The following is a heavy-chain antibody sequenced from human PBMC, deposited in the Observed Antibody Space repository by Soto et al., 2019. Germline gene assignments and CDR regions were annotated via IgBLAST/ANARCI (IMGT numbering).Heavy chain of an antibody. CDR3: TRHPGGRGYYTGMDV. D-gene: IGHD2-15*01. CDR1: GGTFSSYA. V-gene: IGHV1-69*12. J-gene: IGHJ6*02. CDR2: IIPIFGTA. Sequence: QVQLVQSGAEVKKPGASVKVSCKASGGTFSSYAISWVRQAPGQGLEWMGGIIPIFGTANYAQKFQGRVTIAAYEYPSTAYMELSSLSSEDTAVYYCTRHPGGRGYYTGMDVWGQGTTVTVSS.